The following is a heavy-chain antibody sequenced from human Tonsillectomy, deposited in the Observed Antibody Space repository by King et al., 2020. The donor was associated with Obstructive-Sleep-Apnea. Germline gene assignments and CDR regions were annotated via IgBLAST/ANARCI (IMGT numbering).Heavy chain of an antibody. CDR3: AKAPLFRFADWSSAFDY. CDR1: GLTFRHYA. V-gene: IGHV3-23*04. Sequence: EVQLVESGGGLVQPGGSLRLSCAASGLTFRHYAMSWVRQAPGKGLEWGSTISTSGDATYYLDYVKGRVTIYRDNSKNSLYLQMNSLRDEDTALYYCAKAPLFRFADWSSAFDYWGNGTLVTVSS. J-gene: IGHJ4*01. D-gene: IGHD3-9*01. CDR2: ISTSGDAT.